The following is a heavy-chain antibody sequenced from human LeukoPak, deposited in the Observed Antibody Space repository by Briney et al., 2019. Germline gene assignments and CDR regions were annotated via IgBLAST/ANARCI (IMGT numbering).Heavy chain of an antibody. CDR2: ISSSSSYI. CDR3: ARDFHSAPGPFDY. Sequence: PGGSLRLSCAASGFTFSSYSMNWVRQAPGKGLEWVSSISSSSSYIYYADSVKGRFTISRDNAKNSLYLQMNSLRAEVTAVYYCARDFHSAPGPFDYWGQGTLVTVSS. J-gene: IGHJ4*02. V-gene: IGHV3-21*01. D-gene: IGHD6-6*01. CDR1: GFTFSSYS.